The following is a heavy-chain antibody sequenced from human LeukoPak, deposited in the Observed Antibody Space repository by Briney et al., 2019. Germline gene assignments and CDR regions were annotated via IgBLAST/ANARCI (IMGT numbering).Heavy chain of an antibody. Sequence: GGSLRLSCAASGFTFSSYSMNWVRQAPGKGLDWVSHISSSGSTIYYADSVKGRFTISRGNAKNSLYLQMNSLRVEDTAVYYCTRTLLYCSGGSCYPTRFDYWGQGILVTVSS. CDR3: TRTLLYCSGGSCYPTRFDY. J-gene: IGHJ4*02. D-gene: IGHD2-15*01. CDR1: GFTFSSYS. V-gene: IGHV3-48*01. CDR2: ISSSGSTI.